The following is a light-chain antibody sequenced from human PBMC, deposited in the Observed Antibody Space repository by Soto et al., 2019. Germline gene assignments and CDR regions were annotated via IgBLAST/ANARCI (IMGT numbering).Light chain of an antibody. CDR3: QHYGNSPPSVT. J-gene: IGKJ3*01. Sequence: EIVLTQSPATLSVSPGERATLSCRASQSVSSNLAWYQQKPGQAPRLLIYGASSRATGIPDRFSGSGSGTDFTLTINILEPEDFAVYYCQHYGNSPPSVTFGPGTKVDIK. V-gene: IGKV3-20*01. CDR1: QSVSSN. CDR2: GAS.